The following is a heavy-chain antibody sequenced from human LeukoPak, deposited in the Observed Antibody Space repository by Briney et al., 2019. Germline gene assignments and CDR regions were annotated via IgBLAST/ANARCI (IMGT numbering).Heavy chain of an antibody. CDR1: GYTFTSYD. CDR2: MNPNSGNT. D-gene: IGHD4-17*01. CDR3: AIDYGDPDYYYYGMDV. J-gene: IGHJ6*02. V-gene: IGHV1-8*01. Sequence: GASVKVSCKASGYTFTSYDINWVRQATGQGLEWMGWMNPNSGNTGYAQKFQGRVTMTRNTSISTAYMELSSLRSEDTAVYYCAIDYGDPDYYYYGMDVWGQGTTVPVSS.